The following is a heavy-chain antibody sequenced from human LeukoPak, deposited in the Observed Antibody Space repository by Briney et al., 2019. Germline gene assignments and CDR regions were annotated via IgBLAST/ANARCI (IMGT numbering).Heavy chain of an antibody. D-gene: IGHD2-2*03. J-gene: IGHJ4*02. V-gene: IGHV3-23*01. CDR3: AKTAPRVDIVVVPAAVI. Sequence: GGSLRLSCAASGFTFSSYAMSWVRQAPGKGLEWVSAISGSGGSTYYADSVKGRFTISRDNSKNTLYLQMNSLKAEDTAVYYCAKTAPRVDIVVVPAAVIWGQGTLVTVSS. CDR2: ISGSGGST. CDR1: GFTFSSYA.